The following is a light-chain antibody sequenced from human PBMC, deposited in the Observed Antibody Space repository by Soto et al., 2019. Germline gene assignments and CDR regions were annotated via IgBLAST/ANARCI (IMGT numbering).Light chain of an antibody. CDR2: GAF. CDR3: QQLNNYPRT. J-gene: IGKJ1*01. V-gene: IGKV1-8*01. CDR1: QGISSY. Sequence: AIRMTQSPSSFSASTGDRVTITCRACQGISSYVAWYQQPPGKAPKLLIYGAFILQSGVPSRFSGSGSGTEFTLTSSSLQPEDFATYFCQQLNNYPRTFGQGTKVDIK.